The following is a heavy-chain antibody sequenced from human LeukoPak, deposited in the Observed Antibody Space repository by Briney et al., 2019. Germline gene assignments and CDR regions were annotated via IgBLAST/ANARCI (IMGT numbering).Heavy chain of an antibody. CDR1: GFTFDDYA. CDR2: ISWNSGSI. CDR3: AKAVIRFGQLLYGNWFDP. Sequence: TGGSLRLSCAASGFTFDDYAMHWVRQAPGRGLEWVSGISWNSGSIGYADSVKGRFTISRDNAKNSLYLQMNSLRAEDTALYYCAKAVIRFGQLLYGNWFDPWGQGTLVTVSS. J-gene: IGHJ5*02. D-gene: IGHD3-10*01. V-gene: IGHV3-9*01.